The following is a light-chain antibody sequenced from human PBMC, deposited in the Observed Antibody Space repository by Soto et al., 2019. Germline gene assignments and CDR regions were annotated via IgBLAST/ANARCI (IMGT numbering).Light chain of an antibody. Sequence: EIVVTQSPATLSVSPWERATLSCRASQSVSSYLAWYQQKPGQAPRLLIYGASARATGIPARFSGSGSGTEFTLTISSLESEDSAVYYCQQYSSWPPWTFGQGTKVDIK. CDR3: QQYSSWPPWT. J-gene: IGKJ1*01. CDR1: QSVSSY. V-gene: IGKV3-15*01. CDR2: GAS.